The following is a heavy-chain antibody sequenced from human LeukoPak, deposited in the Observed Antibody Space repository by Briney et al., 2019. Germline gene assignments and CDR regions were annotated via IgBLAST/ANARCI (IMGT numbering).Heavy chain of an antibody. V-gene: IGHV3-9*01. CDR3: AKGKTDYYGSGSSRRSRGYYYGMDV. CDR2: ISWNSGSI. Sequence: GGSLRLPCAASGFTFDDYAMHWVRQAPGKGLEWVSGISWNSGSIGYADSVKGRFTISRDNAKNSLYLQMNSLRAEDTALYYCAKGKTDYYGSGSSRRSRGYYYGMDVWGQGTTVTVSS. CDR1: GFTFDDYA. D-gene: IGHD3-10*01. J-gene: IGHJ6*02.